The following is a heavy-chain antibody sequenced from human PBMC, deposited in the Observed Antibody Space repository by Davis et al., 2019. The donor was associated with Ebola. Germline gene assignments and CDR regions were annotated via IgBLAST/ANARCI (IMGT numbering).Heavy chain of an antibody. CDR1: GYSVSSGYY. D-gene: IGHD2-2*01. CDR3: ARAGALLPAANNWFDP. Sequence: MPSETLSLTCTVSGYSVSSGYYWGLIRQPPGKGLEWIGSIRHSGSAYYNPSLKSRIAISIDTSKNHFSLKLASVAAADTAVYYCARAGALLPAANNWFDPWGQGTLVTVSS. V-gene: IGHV4-38-2*02. J-gene: IGHJ5*02. CDR2: IRHSGSA.